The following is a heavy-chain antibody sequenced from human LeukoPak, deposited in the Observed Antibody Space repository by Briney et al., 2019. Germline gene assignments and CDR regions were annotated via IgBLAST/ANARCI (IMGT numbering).Heavy chain of an antibody. CDR2: ISSSSSYI. V-gene: IGHV3-21*01. CDR3: ARDGVLLWSFDY. Sequence: PGGSQRLSCAASGFTFSSYSMNWVRQAPGKGLEWVSSISSSSSYIYYADSVKGRFTISRDNAKNSLYLQMNSLRAEDTAVYYCARDGVLLWSFDYWGQGTLVTVSS. J-gene: IGHJ4*02. CDR1: GFTFSSYS. D-gene: IGHD3-10*01.